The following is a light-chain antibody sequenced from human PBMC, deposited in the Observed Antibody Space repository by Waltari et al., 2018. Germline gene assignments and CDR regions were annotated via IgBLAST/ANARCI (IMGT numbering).Light chain of an antibody. V-gene: IGKV1-39*01. CDR1: QRIASN. Sequence: DIQMTQSPSSLSAAVGDRVTITCRASQRIASNLIWYQQKPGKAPKLLIYAASSLQRGVPSRFSARGSGTDFTLTISSLQREDCATYYCQQSYSSPRTFGQGTKVEVK. CDR3: QQSYSSPRT. J-gene: IGKJ1*01. CDR2: AAS.